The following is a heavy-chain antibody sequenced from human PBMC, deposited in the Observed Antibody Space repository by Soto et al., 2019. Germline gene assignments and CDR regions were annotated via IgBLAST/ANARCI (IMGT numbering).Heavy chain of an antibody. J-gene: IGHJ6*02. V-gene: IGHV4-39*01. Sequence: QLQLQESGPGLMKPSETLSLNCTVSGASISGRTSYWGWIRQPPGKGLEWIGKIHYSGSTYYSPSLKSRVTLSVDTSKNQFALRLSSVTAADTAVYYCARHLMTGPYNYYCNGMDVWGPGTTVTVS. CDR1: GASISGRTSY. CDR2: IHYSGST. CDR3: ARHLMTGPYNYYCNGMDV. D-gene: IGHD3-9*01.